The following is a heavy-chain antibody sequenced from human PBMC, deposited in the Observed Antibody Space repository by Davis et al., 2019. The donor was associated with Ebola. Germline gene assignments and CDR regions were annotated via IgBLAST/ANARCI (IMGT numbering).Heavy chain of an antibody. V-gene: IGHV3-23*01. Sequence: GESLKISCAASGFTFSSYAMSWVRQAPGKGLEWVSAISGSGGSTYYADSVKGRFTISRDNSKNTLYLQMNSLRAEDTAVYYCAREPYSGSYLSDYWGQGTLVTVSS. CDR3: AREPYSGSYLSDY. CDR1: GFTFSSYA. D-gene: IGHD1-26*01. CDR2: ISGSGGST. J-gene: IGHJ4*02.